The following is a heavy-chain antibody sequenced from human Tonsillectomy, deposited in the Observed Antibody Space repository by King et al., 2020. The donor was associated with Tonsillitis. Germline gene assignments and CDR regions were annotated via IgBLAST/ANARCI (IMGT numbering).Heavy chain of an antibody. D-gene: IGHD3-16*01. CDR1: GLTFSRSW. Sequence: VQLLESGGGLVQPGGSLRLSCAASGLTFSRSWMSWVRQIPGKGLEWVANINEDGTDKFYVDSLNGRFTISRDNAKSTLYLQINSLRAEDTAVYYCARDPKRGSLDYWGQGTLVTVSS. CDR2: INEDGTDK. CDR3: ARDPKRGSLDY. J-gene: IGHJ4*02. V-gene: IGHV3-7*01.